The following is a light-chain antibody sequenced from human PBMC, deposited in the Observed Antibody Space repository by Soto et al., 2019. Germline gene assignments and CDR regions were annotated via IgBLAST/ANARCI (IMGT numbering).Light chain of an antibody. V-gene: IGKV3-20*01. CDR3: QQYAGSPT. CDR1: QSVASTY. Sequence: EIVLTQSPGTLSLSPGERATLSCWASQSVASTYLGWYQQKPGQAPRLLIYGAYSRATGITDRFSGSGSGTYFTLTISRLEPDDFALYYCQQYAGSPTFGQGTRLEIK. J-gene: IGKJ5*01. CDR2: GAY.